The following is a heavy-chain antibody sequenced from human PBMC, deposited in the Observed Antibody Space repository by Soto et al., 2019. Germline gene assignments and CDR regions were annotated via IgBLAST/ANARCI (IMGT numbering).Heavy chain of an antibody. V-gene: IGHV3-64D*06. CDR2: ISSDGDIT. D-gene: IGHD3-9*01. J-gene: IGHJ5*02. CDR1: GFTFSEYS. CDR3: VKVSTFYDILTGYYSTNFFDP. Sequence: GGSLRLSYSASGFTFSEYSMNWVRQAPGKGLQFVSTISSDGDITYYADSVKGRFTISRDNSKNTLYLQMNSLRPEDTAVYYCVKVSTFYDILTGYYSTNFFDPWGQGTLVTVPQ.